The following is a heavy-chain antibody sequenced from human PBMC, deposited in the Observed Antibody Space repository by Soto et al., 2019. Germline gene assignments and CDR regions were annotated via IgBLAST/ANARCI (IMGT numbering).Heavy chain of an antibody. CDR2: ISAYNGNK. CDR1: GYTFTSYV. J-gene: IGHJ4*02. CDR3: ARDLGQQLFDY. Sequence: QVQLVQSGAEVKKPGASVKVSCKASGYTFTSYVTSGWRQPPEQGLEWMGWISAYNGNKKYAQKLQGRVTMTTDTSTSTAYMELRSLRSDDTAVYYCARDLGQQLFDYWGQGTLVTVSS. D-gene: IGHD6-13*01. V-gene: IGHV1-18*01.